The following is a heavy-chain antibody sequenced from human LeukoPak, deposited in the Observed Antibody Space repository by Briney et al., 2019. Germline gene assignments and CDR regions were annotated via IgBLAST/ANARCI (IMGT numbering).Heavy chain of an antibody. Sequence: GGSLRLSCAASGFTFADAWMSWVRQAPGKGLECVAVIYSGGSTYHADSVKGRFTISRDNSKNTLYLQMNSLRAEDTAIYYCLIVATIKGHYYGMDVWGQGTTVTVSS. D-gene: IGHD5-12*01. CDR3: LIVATIKGHYYGMDV. CDR2: IYSGGST. CDR1: GFTFADAW. J-gene: IGHJ6*02. V-gene: IGHV3-53*01.